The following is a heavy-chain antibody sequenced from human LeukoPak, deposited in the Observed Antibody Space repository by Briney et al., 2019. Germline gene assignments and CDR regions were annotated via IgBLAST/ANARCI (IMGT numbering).Heavy chain of an antibody. Sequence: GGSLRLSCAASGFTFDNYRMSWVRQAPGKGLEWVSTVNADGGNTYYADSVKGRFTISRDNSKSTLILQMNSLRVEDTVLYYCTKRVKYGGTWDHFADWGQGTLVTVSS. V-gene: IGHV3-23*01. CDR3: TKRVKYGGTWDHFAD. CDR2: VNADGGNT. CDR1: GFTFDNYR. J-gene: IGHJ4*02. D-gene: IGHD1-26*01.